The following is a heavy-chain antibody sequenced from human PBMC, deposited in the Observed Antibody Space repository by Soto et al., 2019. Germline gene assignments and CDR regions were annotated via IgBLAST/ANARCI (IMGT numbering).Heavy chain of an antibody. V-gene: IGHV3-33*01. CDR1: GFTFSSYG. D-gene: IGHD3-10*01. J-gene: IGHJ6*02. CDR3: ARDSAGYDYYYGMDV. Sequence: GGSLRLSCAASGFTFSSYGMHWVRQAPGKGLEWVAVIWYDGSNKYYADSVKGRFTISRDNSKNTLYLQMNSLRAEDTAVYYCARDSAGYDYYYGMDVWGQGTTVTVSS. CDR2: IWYDGSNK.